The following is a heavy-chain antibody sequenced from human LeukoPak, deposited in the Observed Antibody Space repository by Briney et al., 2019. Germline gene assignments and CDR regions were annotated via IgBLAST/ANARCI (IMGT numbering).Heavy chain of an antibody. D-gene: IGHD1-26*01. CDR1: IDSFSNYH. V-gene: IGHV4-34*01. Sequence: SETLSLTCAVYIDSFSNYHWNWIRQTPAKGMEWIGEVNESGGTNISPSLRSRVILSVDTSKNQFSLKLISVTVADTAIYYCARGQGATVPQVGKNWFDPWGQGARVTVSS. CDR3: ARGQGATVPQVGKNWFDP. J-gene: IGHJ5*02. CDR2: VNESGGT.